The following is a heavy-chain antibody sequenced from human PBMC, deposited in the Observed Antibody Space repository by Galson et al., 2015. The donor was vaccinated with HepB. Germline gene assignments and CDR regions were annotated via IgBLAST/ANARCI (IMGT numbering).Heavy chain of an antibody. CDR1: GFSLSTNGMC. D-gene: IGHD7-27*01. CDR2: IDWDDDK. V-gene: IGHV2-70*11. Sequence: PALVKPTQTLTLTCTFSGFSLSTNGMCVSWIRQPPGKALEWLARIDWDDDKYYSTSLKTRLTISKDTSKNQVVLTMTNMDPVDTATYYCARIWCSELTGHYGMDVWGQGTTVTVSS. CDR3: ARIWCSELTGHYGMDV. J-gene: IGHJ6*02.